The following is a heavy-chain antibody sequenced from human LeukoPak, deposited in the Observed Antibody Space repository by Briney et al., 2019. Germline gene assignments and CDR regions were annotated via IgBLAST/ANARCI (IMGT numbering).Heavy chain of an antibody. CDR3: AGAREYGDYGLCWFDP. D-gene: IGHD4-17*01. J-gene: IGHJ5*02. Sequence: SVKVFCKASGGTFSSYAISWVRQAPGQGLEWMGGIIPIFGTANYAQKFQGRVTITADESTSTAYMELSSLRSEDTAVYYCAGAREYGDYGLCWFDPWGQGTLVTVSS. CDR1: GGTFSSYA. V-gene: IGHV1-69*13. CDR2: IIPIFGTA.